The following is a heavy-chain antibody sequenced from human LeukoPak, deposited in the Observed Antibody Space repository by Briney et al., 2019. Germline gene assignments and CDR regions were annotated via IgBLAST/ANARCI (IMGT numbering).Heavy chain of an antibody. Sequence: RRASVKVSCKASGGTFSNYAISWVRQAPGQGLEWMGGIIPIFGTANYAQKFQGRVTITADESTSTAYMELSSLRSEDTAVYYCARLRETRFDYWGQGTLVTVSS. D-gene: IGHD3-16*01. CDR1: GGTFSNYA. V-gene: IGHV1-69*13. CDR2: IIPIFGTA. J-gene: IGHJ4*02. CDR3: ARLRETRFDY.